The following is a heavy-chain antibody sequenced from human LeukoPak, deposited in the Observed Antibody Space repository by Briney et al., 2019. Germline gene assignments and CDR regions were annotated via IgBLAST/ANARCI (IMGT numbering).Heavy chain of an antibody. V-gene: IGHV3-23*01. CDR1: GFTFSSYA. D-gene: IGHD3-22*01. J-gene: IGHJ5*02. CDR3: AKTDSSGYYYVGPDWFDP. CDR2: ISGSGGST. Sequence: GSLRLSCAASGFTFSSYAMSWVRQAPGKGLEWVSAISGSGGSTYYADSVKGRFAISRDNSKNTLYLQMNSLRAEDTAVYYCAKTDSSGYYYVGPDWFDPWGQGTLVTVSS.